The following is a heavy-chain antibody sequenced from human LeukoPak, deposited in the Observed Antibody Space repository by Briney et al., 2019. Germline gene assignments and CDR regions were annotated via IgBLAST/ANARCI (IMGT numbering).Heavy chain of an antibody. V-gene: IGHV1-2*02. CDR2: INPNNGGT. D-gene: IGHD3-22*01. Sequence: ASVKVSCKAPGYTFTAYSIHWVRQAPGQGLEWMGLINPNNGGTNYAQKFQGRVTMTRDTSISTAYMELSRLRSDGTAVYYCATTISDSSGYYYFDYWGQGTLVTVSS. J-gene: IGHJ4*02. CDR1: GYTFTAYS. CDR3: ATTISDSSGYYYFDY.